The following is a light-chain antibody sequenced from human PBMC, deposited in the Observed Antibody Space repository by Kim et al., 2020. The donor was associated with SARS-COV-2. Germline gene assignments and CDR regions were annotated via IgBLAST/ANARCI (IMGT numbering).Light chain of an antibody. CDR1: NIGSKS. Sequence: SYELTQPPSVSVAPGKTARITCGGNNIGSKSVHWYQQKPGQAPVLVIYYDSDRPSGIPERFSGSNSGNTATLTITVEAGDEAYYYGQGWDSSSDHPVFGG. CDR3: QGWDSSSDHPV. J-gene: IGLJ2*01. CDR2: YDS. V-gene: IGLV3-21*04.